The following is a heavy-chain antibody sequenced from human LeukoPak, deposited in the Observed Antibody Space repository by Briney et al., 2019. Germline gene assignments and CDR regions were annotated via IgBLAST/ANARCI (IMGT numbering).Heavy chain of an antibody. D-gene: IGHD5-24*01. CDR2: ISAYNGNT. V-gene: IGHV1-18*01. J-gene: IGHJ4*02. Sequence: ASVKVSCKASGYTFTSYGISWVRQAPGQGLEWMGWISAYNGNTNYAQKLQGRVTMTTDTSTSTAYMELSSLRSEDTAVYYCARLRNMVEMESWGQGTLVTVSS. CDR1: GYTFTSYG. CDR3: ARLRNMVEMES.